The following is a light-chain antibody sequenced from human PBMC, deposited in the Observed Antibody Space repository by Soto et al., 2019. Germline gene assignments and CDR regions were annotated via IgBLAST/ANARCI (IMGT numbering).Light chain of an antibody. CDR3: AQRIWPWT. CDR2: DAS. Sequence: EIVLTQSPATLSLSLGERATLSCRASQSVSSQLAWYQHKTGQATRLLIYDASNRATGIPDRFSGSGSGTDFALTISSREPEDFAVYYCAQRIWPWTVGQGTKVDIK. CDR1: QSVSSQ. V-gene: IGKV3-11*01. J-gene: IGKJ1*01.